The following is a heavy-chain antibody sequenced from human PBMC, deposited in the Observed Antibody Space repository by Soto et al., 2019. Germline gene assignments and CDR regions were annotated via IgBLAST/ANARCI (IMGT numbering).Heavy chain of an antibody. Sequence: AGGSLRLSCAASGFTIDNYGMSWVRQVPGKGLEWVSGMYWKDGNTHYADSVKGRFTISRDNAKNSLFLQLNSLRAEDTALYYWVRSGDYRSGSYWYFFDYWGQGALVTVSS. CDR1: GFTIDNYG. CDR3: VRSGDYRSGSYWYFFDY. CDR2: MYWKDGNT. J-gene: IGHJ4*02. D-gene: IGHD3-10*01. V-gene: IGHV3-20*04.